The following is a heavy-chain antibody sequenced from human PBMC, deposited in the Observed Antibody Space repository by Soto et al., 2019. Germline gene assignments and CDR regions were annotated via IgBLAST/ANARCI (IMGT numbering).Heavy chain of an antibody. CDR3: ATSREGYDYDSSGYSFDY. Sequence: SETLSLTCTVSGGSISSGGYYWSWIRQHPGKGLEWIGYIYYSGSTYYNPSLKSRVTISVDTSKNQFSLKLSSVTAADTAVYYCATSREGYDYDSSGYSFDYWGQGTLVTVSS. CDR2: IYYSGST. CDR1: GGSISSGGYY. V-gene: IGHV4-31*03. D-gene: IGHD3-22*01. J-gene: IGHJ4*02.